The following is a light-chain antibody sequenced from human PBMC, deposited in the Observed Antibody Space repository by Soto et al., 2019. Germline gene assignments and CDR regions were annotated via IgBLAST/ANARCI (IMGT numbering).Light chain of an antibody. CDR1: QGISNY. V-gene: IGKV1-27*01. CDR3: KKYTNFPA. Sequence: DIQMTQSPSSLSASVGDRVTITCRASQGISNYLAWYQQIPGKVPKLLISAASTLQSGVPSRFSGSGSGTDFTLTISSPQPEEVATYYCKKYTNFPAFGGGTKGETK. J-gene: IGKJ4*01. CDR2: AAS.